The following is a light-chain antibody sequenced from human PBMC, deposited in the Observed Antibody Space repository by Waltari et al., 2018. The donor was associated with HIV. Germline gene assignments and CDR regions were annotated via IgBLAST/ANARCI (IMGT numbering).Light chain of an antibody. J-gene: IGKJ1*01. CDR3: QQYYSTPRT. CDR1: QSVLYSSNNKNY. Sequence: DIVMTQSPDSLAVSLGERDTINCKSSQSVLYSSNNKNYLAWYQQKPGQPPKLLIYWAATRESGVPDLFSGSGSGTDFTLTISSLQAEDVAVYYCQQYYSTPRTFGQGTKVEIK. CDR2: WAA. V-gene: IGKV4-1*01.